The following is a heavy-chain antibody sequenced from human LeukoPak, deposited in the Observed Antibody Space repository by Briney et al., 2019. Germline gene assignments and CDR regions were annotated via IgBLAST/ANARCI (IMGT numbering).Heavy chain of an antibody. D-gene: IGHD3-22*01. CDR3: ARLYDGSAYHADHFDY. CDR2: ISSSSSYI. J-gene: IGHJ4*02. CDR1: GFTFNTYN. V-gene: IGHV3-21*01. Sequence: AGGSLRLSCAGSGFTFNTYNMNWVRQAPGKGLEWVSSISSSSSYIYYADSVKGRFTISRDNAKNSLYLQMNSLRAEDTAVYYCARLYDGSAYHADHFDYWGQGTLVIVSS.